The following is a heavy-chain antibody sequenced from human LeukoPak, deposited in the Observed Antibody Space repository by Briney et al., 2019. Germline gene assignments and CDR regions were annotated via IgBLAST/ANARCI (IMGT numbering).Heavy chain of an antibody. Sequence: GGSLRLSCAASGFTFSLYGIHWVRQAPGKGLEWVAFIGYDGGNKHYADSVKGRFTISRDNSKNTLSLQMNSLRAEDTAVYYCAKDGRYYDSSGYLAWGQGTLVTVSP. CDR2: IGYDGGNK. CDR3: AKDGRYYDSSGYLA. J-gene: IGHJ5*02. V-gene: IGHV3-30*02. CDR1: GFTFSLYG. D-gene: IGHD3-22*01.